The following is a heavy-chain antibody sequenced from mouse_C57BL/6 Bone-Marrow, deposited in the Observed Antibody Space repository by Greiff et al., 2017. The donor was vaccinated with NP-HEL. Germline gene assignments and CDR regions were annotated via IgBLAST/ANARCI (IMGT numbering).Heavy chain of an antibody. Sequence: QVQLKESGPGLVAPSQSLSITCTVSGFSLTSYGVHWVRQPPGKGLEWLVVIWSDGSTTYNSALKSRLSISQDNSKSQVFLKMNSLQTDDTAMYYCARHDSWDYWYFDVWGTGTTVTVSS. V-gene: IGHV2-6-1*01. CDR3: ARHDSWDYWYFDV. CDR2: IWSDGST. J-gene: IGHJ1*03. CDR1: GFSLTSYG. D-gene: IGHD4-1*01.